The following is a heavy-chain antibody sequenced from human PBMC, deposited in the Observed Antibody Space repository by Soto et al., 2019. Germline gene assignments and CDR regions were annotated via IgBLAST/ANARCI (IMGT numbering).Heavy chain of an antibody. V-gene: IGHV1-18*04. CDR1: GYTFISYG. Sequence: ASVKVSGKASGYTFISYGISWVRQAPGQGLEWVGWMSAFTGKADYAQIFQDRVTMTTDTSTSTAYMELRSLRSDDTAVYYCARDQRYYGSGYYYSDSWGQGTLVTVS. CDR3: ARDQRYYGSGYYYSDS. CDR2: MSAFTGKA. J-gene: IGHJ1*01. D-gene: IGHD3-10*01.